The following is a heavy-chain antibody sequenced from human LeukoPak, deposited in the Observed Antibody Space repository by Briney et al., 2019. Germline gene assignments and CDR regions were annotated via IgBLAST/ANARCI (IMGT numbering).Heavy chain of an antibody. CDR2: ISSSGSTI. D-gene: IGHD3-10*01. CDR1: GFTFSSYS. V-gene: IGHV3-48*04. Sequence: GGSLRLSCAASGFTFSSYSMNWVRQAPGKGLEWVLYISSSGSTIYHADSVKGRFTISRDNAKNSLYLQMNSLRAEDTAVYYCATIKPLWFGDPWKGFDPWGQGTLVTVSS. CDR3: ATIKPLWFGDPWKGFDP. J-gene: IGHJ5*02.